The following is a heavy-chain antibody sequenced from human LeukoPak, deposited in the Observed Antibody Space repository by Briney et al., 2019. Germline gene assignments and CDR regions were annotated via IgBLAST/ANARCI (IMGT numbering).Heavy chain of an antibody. D-gene: IGHD3-22*01. CDR2: IYHSGST. CDR3: GGSSGYGNY. Sequence: SETLSLTCTVSGASITSYNWNWVRQPPGKGLEWIGYIYHSGSTNYNPSLKSRVTISVDTSKNQFSLKLSSVTAADTAVYYCGGSSGYGNYWGQGTLVTVSS. V-gene: IGHV4-59*01. J-gene: IGHJ4*02. CDR1: GASITSYN.